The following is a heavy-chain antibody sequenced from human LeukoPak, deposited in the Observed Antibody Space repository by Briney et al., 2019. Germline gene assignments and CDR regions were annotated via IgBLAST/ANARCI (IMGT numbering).Heavy chain of an antibody. CDR3: AKDGPDTNYGSGPDYYYYMDV. CDR2: ISWNSGSI. CDR1: GFTFSKYW. V-gene: IGHV3-9*01. J-gene: IGHJ6*03. D-gene: IGHD3-10*01. Sequence: GGSLRLSCAASGFTFSKYWMHWVRQAPGKGLEWVSGISWNSGSIGYADSVKGRFTISRDNAKNSLYLQMDSLRAEDTALYYCAKDGPDTNYGSGPDYYYYMDVWGKGTTVTISS.